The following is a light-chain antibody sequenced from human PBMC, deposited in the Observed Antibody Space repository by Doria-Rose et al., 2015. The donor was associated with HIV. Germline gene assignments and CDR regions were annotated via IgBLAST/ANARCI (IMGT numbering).Light chain of an antibody. V-gene: IGLV1-40*01. J-gene: IGLJ3*02. CDR2: GNS. Sequence: QAVVTQPPSVSGAPGQRVTISCTGSTSNIGAGYDVHWYRHLPGTAPKLLIYGNSDRPSGVPDRFSGSKSGTSASLAITGLQAEDEADYYCQAYDNSLSGLWVFGGGTKLTVL. CDR1: TSNIGAGYD. CDR3: QAYDNSLSGLWV.